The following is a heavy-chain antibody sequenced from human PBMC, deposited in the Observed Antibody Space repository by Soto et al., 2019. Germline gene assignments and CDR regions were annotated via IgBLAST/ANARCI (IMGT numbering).Heavy chain of an antibody. Sequence: GGSLRLSCAASGFTFSSYAMKWVRQAPGKGLEWVSLIGESGTPTYYADSVKGRFTISRDNSGNTLFLEMYSLRAEDTAVYYCARYIPGVRYYGMDVWGQGSTVPVSS. CDR1: GFTFSSYA. J-gene: IGHJ6*02. D-gene: IGHD5-18*01. CDR3: ARYIPGVRYYGMDV. CDR2: IGESGTPT. V-gene: IGHV3-23*01.